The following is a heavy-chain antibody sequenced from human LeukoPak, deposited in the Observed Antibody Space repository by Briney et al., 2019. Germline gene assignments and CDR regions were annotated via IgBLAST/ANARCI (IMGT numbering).Heavy chain of an antibody. D-gene: IGHD1-26*01. Sequence: GGSLRLSCAASGFTFSDYYMSWIRQAPGKGLEWVSYISSSGSTIYYADSVKGRFTISRDNAKNSLYLQMNSLRAEDTAVYYCARVIVGATYYYYMDVWGKGTTVTVSS. CDR3: ARVIVGATYYYYMDV. CDR2: ISSSGSTI. CDR1: GFTFSDYY. V-gene: IGHV3-11*01. J-gene: IGHJ6*03.